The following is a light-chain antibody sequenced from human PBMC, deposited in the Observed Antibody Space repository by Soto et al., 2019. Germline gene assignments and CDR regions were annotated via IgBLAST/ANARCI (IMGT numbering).Light chain of an antibody. CDR3: QQYNSYPLT. J-gene: IGKJ4*01. V-gene: IGKV1-5*03. Sequence: DSQMTQFPFTLYASLGDRLTITFRASQSISSWLAWYQQKPGKAPKLLIYKASSLESGVPSRFSGSGSGTEFTLTISSLQPDDFATYYCQQYNSYPLTFGGGTKVDIK. CDR2: KAS. CDR1: QSISSW.